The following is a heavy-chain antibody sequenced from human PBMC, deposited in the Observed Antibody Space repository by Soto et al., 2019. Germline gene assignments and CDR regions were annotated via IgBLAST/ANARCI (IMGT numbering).Heavy chain of an antibody. Sequence: QVQLVQSGAAVKKPGASVKVSCKASGYTFTSYYMHWVRQAPGQGLEWMGIINPSGGSTIYAQKFQVRVTMPRDTSTSTVYMELSSLRSEDTAVYYCAREGTSSYGMDVWGHGTTVTVSS. D-gene: IGHD2-2*01. V-gene: IGHV1-46*01. CDR3: AREGTSSYGMDV. CDR2: INPSGGST. J-gene: IGHJ6*02. CDR1: GYTFTSYY.